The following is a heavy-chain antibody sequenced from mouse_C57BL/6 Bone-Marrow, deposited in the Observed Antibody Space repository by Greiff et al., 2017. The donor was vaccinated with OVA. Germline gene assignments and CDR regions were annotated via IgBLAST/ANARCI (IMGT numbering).Heavy chain of an antibody. CDR3: ARKFYYPWYYFDY. CDR2: IYPGDGDT. J-gene: IGHJ2*01. V-gene: IGHV1-80*01. Sequence: VKLQESGAELVKPGASVKISCKASGYAFSSYWMNWVKQRPGKGLEWIGQIYPGDGDTNYNGKFKGKATLTADKSSSTAYMQLSSLTSEDSAVYFCARKFYYPWYYFDYWGQGTTLTVSS. D-gene: IGHD1-1*02. CDR1: GYAFSSYW.